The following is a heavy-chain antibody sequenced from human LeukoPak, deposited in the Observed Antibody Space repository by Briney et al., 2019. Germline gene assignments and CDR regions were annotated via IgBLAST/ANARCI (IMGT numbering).Heavy chain of an antibody. V-gene: IGHV1-2*04. CDR3: ARLASHAAVGAPDYYGMDV. J-gene: IGHJ6*02. Sequence: ASVKVSCKASGYTFTGYYMHWVRQAPGQGLEWMGWINPNSGGTNYAQKFQGWVTMTRDTSISTAYMELSRLRSDDTAVYYCARLASHAAVGAPDYYGMDVWGQGTTVTVSS. D-gene: IGHD2-15*01. CDR1: GYTFTGYY. CDR2: INPNSGGT.